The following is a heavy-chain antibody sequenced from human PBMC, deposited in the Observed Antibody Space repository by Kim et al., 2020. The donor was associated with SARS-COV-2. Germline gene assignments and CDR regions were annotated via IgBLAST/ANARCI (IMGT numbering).Heavy chain of an antibody. CDR1: GFTLSSYD. D-gene: IGHD6-13*01. CDR2: IGPAGDT. V-gene: IGHV3-13*01. J-gene: IGHJ3*02. CDR3: ARGYSSSWYWAFDI. Sequence: GGSLRLSCAASGFTLSSYDMPWVRQAPGKGLEWASAIGPAGDTNYPGSVKGRFTISRENAKNSLYLQMNSLRAGDTAVYYCARGYSSSWYWAFDIWGQGTMVTVSS.